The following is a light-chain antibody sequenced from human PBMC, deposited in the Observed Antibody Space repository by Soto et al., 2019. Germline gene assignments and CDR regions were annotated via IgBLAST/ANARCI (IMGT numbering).Light chain of an antibody. J-gene: IGLJ1*01. CDR2: DVS. Sequence: QSALTQPRSVSGSPGQSVTISCTGTSSDVGGYNYVSWYQQHPGKPPKLIIKDVSERPSGVPDRFSGSKSGNTASLTISGLQAEDEADYYCCSYAGSPYVFGTGTKVTVL. V-gene: IGLV2-11*01. CDR1: SSDVGGYNY. CDR3: CSYAGSPYV.